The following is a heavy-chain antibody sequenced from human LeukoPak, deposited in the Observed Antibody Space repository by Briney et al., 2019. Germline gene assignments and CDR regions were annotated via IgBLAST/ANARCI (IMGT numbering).Heavy chain of an antibody. CDR1: GFSFSSPA. V-gene: IGHV3-64*01. D-gene: IGHD3-3*01. CDR2: ITNNGGYT. Sequence: GGSLRLSCAASGFSFSSPAMHSVRQAPGKGLEYVSAITNNGGYTYYANSVKGRFTISRDNSKNTLYLQMGSLRTEDTAVYYCAGASPDGFYDYWGQGTLVTVSS. CDR3: AGASPDGFYDY. J-gene: IGHJ4*02.